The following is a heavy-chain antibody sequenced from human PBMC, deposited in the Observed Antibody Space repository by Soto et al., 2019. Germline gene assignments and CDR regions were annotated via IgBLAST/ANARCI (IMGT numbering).Heavy chain of an antibody. V-gene: IGHV4-31*03. CDR3: ARRHGYNYFYYGVDV. Sequence: SETLSLTCTVSGGSISSGGYYWSWIRQHPGQGLEWIGYIYYSGSTYYNPSLKSRVTISVDTSKNQFSLKLTSLTAADTAVYYCARRHGYNYFYYGVDVWGQGTTVTVSS. CDR1: GGSISSGGYY. J-gene: IGHJ6*02. D-gene: IGHD5-12*01. CDR2: IYYSGST.